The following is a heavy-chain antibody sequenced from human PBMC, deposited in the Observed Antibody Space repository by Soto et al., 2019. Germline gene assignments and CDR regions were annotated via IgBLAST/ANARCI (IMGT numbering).Heavy chain of an antibody. CDR1: GSGFATYG. CDR2: IDSSGRYI. CDR3: ARDESAGSSTSN. J-gene: IGHJ4*02. D-gene: IGHD2-2*01. Sequence: EVQLMESGGALAKPGGSLRPSVPASGSGFATYGMNWVRQAPGKGPEWVSSIDSSGRYIYYADSVQGRFTTSRDNAKNSLYLQMNSLRVEDTALYFCARDESAGSSTSNWGQGTLVTVSS. V-gene: IGHV3-21*01.